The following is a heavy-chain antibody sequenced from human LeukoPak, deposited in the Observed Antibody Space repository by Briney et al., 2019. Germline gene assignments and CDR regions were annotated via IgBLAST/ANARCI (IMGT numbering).Heavy chain of an antibody. CDR1: GYTLTELS. CDR3: ATGGKAAAGTVRGGV. Sequence: GASVKVSCKVSGYTLTELSMHWVRQAPGKGLEWMGGFDPEDGETIYAQKFQGRVTMTEDTSTDTAYMELSSLRSEDTAVYYCATGGKAAAGTVRGGVWGQGTLVTVSS. J-gene: IGHJ4*02. CDR2: FDPEDGET. D-gene: IGHD6-13*01. V-gene: IGHV1-24*01.